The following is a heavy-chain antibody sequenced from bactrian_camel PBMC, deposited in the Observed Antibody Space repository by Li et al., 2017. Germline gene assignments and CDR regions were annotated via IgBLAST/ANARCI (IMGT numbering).Heavy chain of an antibody. V-gene: IGHV3S57*01. J-gene: IGHJ4*01. D-gene: IGHD8*01. CDR1: IRTFNLYA. CDR3: AAGWRFAPNWLDLRRYDW. CDR2: VGADSST. Sequence: HVQLVESGGGSVQAGGSLRLSCAAETSIRTFNLYAMGWFRQAPGEEREGVASVGADSSTNYVDSVKGRFTVSKNITTNTLTLQMNSLKPDDSGVYYCAAGWRFAPNWLDLRRYDWWGQGTQVTVS.